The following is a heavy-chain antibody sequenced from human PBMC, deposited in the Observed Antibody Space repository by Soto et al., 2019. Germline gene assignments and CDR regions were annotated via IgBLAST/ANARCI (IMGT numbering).Heavy chain of an antibody. J-gene: IGHJ6*01. CDR3: ARLAAFYYYYGMDV. CDR2: IYYSGST. CDR1: GGSISSGGYY. Sequence: PSETLSLTCTVSGGSISSGGYYWSWIRQHPGKGLEWIGYIYYSGSTYYNPSLKSRVTISVDTSKNQFSLKLSSVTAADTAVYYCARLAAFYYYYGMDVWGQGTTVTVSS. V-gene: IGHV4-31*03. D-gene: IGHD6-13*01.